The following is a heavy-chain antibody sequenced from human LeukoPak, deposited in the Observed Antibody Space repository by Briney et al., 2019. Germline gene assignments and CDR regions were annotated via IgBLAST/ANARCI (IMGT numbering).Heavy chain of an antibody. Sequence: GGSLRLSWAASGFTFSSYAMNWVRQAPGRGLEWVSTISGSGGGTYYADSVKGRFTISRDTSKNTLYLQMNSLRAEDTAVYYCAKGWDYFDYWGQGTLVTVSS. CDR2: ISGSGGGT. D-gene: IGHD1-26*01. V-gene: IGHV3-23*01. J-gene: IGHJ4*02. CDR3: AKGWDYFDY. CDR1: GFTFSSYA.